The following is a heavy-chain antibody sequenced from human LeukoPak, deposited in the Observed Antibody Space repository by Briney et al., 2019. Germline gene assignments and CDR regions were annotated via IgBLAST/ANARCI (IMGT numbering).Heavy chain of an antibody. Sequence: GASVKVSCKASGYNFDKFGIAWVRQAPGQGLEWMGWINTHSGNTKYAQQYQGRVTMTTDTSTSTVYMELRSLRSDDTAVYFCARDTPQHLKRYDYWGQGTQVTASS. CDR3: ARDTPQHLKRYDY. V-gene: IGHV1-18*01. D-gene: IGHD6-13*01. CDR1: GYNFDKFG. J-gene: IGHJ4*02. CDR2: INTHSGNT.